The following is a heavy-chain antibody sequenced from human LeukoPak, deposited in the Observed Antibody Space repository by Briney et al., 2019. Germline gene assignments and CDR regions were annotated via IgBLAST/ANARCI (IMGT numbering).Heavy chain of an antibody. CDR1: GGSFSGYY. Sequence: SETLSLTCAVYGGSFSGYYWSWIRQPPGKGLEWIGEINHSGSINYNPSLKSRVTISVDTSKNQFSLKLSSVTAADTAVYYCARVRPASSGSYSRWGQGTLVTVSS. J-gene: IGHJ4*02. D-gene: IGHD3-10*01. CDR3: ARVRPASSGSYSR. CDR2: INHSGSI. V-gene: IGHV4-34*01.